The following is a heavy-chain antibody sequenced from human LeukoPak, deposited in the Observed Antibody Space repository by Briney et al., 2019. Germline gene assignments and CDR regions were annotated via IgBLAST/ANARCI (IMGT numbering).Heavy chain of an antibody. CDR2: IPYDGSNK. J-gene: IGHJ4*02. V-gene: IGHV3-30*18. D-gene: IGHD6-13*01. Sequence: GGSLRLSCAASGFTFSSYGMHWVRQAPGKGLEWVAVIPYDGSNKYYADSVKGRFTISRDNSKNTLYLQMNSLRAEDTAVYYCAKDRIAAAGVYYFDYWGQGTLVTVSS. CDR1: GFTFSSYG. CDR3: AKDRIAAAGVYYFDY.